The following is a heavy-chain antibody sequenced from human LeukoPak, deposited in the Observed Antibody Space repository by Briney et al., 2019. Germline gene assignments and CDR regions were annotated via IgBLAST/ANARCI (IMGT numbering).Heavy chain of an antibody. V-gene: IGHV3-74*01. CDR1: GFTFSSYW. CDR3: ARDSGSYRGENWFDP. J-gene: IGHJ5*02. Sequence: PGGSLRLPCAASGFTFSSYWMRWVRQAPGKGLVWVSRINSDGSSTSYADSVKGRFTISRDNAKNTLYLQMNSLRAEDTAVYYCARDSGSYRGENWFDPWGQGTLVTVSS. CDR2: INSDGSST. D-gene: IGHD1-26*01.